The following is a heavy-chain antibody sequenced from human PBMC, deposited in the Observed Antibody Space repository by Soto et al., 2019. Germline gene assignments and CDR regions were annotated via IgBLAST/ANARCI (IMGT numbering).Heavy chain of an antibody. CDR3: ARAGTNMVQFDY. CDR2: IYYSGST. V-gene: IGHV4-59*01. J-gene: IGHJ4*02. CDR1: GGSINSYF. D-gene: IGHD3-10*01. Sequence: SETLSLTCTVSGGSINSYFWSWIRQSPGKGLEWIGHIYYSGSTSYSPSLKSRVSISVDTSKNQFSLEVHSVTATDTAVYYCARAGTNMVQFDYWGQGTLVTVSS.